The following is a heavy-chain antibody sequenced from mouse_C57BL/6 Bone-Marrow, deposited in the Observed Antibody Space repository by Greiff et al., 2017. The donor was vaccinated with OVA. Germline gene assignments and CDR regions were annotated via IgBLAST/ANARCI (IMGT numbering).Heavy chain of an antibody. CDR2: IDPEDGET. V-gene: IGHV14-2*01. CDR3: ARIYYGSLWYFDV. D-gene: IGHD1-1*01. Sequence: VHVKQSGAELVKPGASVKLSCTASGFNIKDYYMHWVKQRTEQGLEWIGRIDPEDGETKYAPKFQGKATITADTSSNTAYLQLSSLTSEDTAVYYCARIYYGSLWYFDVWGTGTTVTVSS. CDR1: GFNIKDYY. J-gene: IGHJ1*03.